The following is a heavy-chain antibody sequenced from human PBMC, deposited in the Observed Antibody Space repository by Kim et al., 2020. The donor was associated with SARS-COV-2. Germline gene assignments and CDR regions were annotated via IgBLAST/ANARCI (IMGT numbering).Heavy chain of an antibody. D-gene: IGHD3-16*01. J-gene: IGHJ5*02. CDR3: AREVGGRRGEDWFDP. Sequence: QKFQSRVTITADESTSTAYMELSSLRSEDTAVYYCAREVGGRRGEDWFDPWGQGTLVTVSS. V-gene: IGHV1-69*01.